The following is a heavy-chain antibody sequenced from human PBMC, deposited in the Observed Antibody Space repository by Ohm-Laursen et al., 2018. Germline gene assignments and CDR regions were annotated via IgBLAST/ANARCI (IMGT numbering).Heavy chain of an antibody. CDR2: IYTGGST. V-gene: IGHV4-4*07. D-gene: IGHD3-3*01. CDR1: GDSIRSNY. Sequence: TLSLTCTVSGDSIRSNYWSWIRQPAGKGLEWIGPIYTGGSTNYNPSLKSRITMSLDTSKNQVSLKLSSVTAADTAVYYCARMNCDVWSGETGDWFDPWGQGTLVTVSS. CDR3: ARMNCDVWSGETGDWFDP. J-gene: IGHJ5*02.